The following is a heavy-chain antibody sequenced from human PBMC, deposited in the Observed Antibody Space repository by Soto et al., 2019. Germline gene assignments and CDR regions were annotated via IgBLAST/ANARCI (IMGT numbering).Heavy chain of an antibody. CDR1: GGSFIGYY. CDR2: INHSGST. D-gene: IGHD3-10*01. CDR3: ARGWGVVVPAASRITMVRGVPKDV. J-gene: IGHJ6*02. Sequence: SDTLCLTCAVYGGSFIGYYWSWIRQPPGKGLEWIGEINHSGSTNYNPSLKSRVTISVDTSKNQFSLKLSSVTAADTAVYYCARGWGVVVPAASRITMVRGVPKDVLGQGTSV. V-gene: IGHV4-34*01.